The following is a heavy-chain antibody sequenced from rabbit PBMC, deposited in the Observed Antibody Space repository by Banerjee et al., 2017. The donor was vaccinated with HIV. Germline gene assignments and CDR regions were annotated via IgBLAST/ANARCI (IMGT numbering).Heavy chain of an antibody. J-gene: IGHJ4*01. CDR1: GFSFSSDYH. D-gene: IGHD4-2*01. CDR2: ISTSSGII. V-gene: IGHV1S45*01. Sequence: QEQLEESGGGLVKPGASLTLTCKASGFSFSSDYHIFWVRQAPGKGLEWIARISTSSGIIYYASWAKGRFTISKTSTTVTLQMTSLTVADTATYFCAKKYAGYLGLWGPGTLVTVS. CDR3: AKKYAGYLGL.